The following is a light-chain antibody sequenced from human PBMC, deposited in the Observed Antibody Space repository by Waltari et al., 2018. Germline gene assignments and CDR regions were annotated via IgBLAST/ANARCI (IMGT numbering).Light chain of an antibody. J-gene: IGLJ3*02. V-gene: IGLV1-47*01. CDR3: AAWDDRLSGRV. Sequence: QPVLTQPPSASGTHGPRVTISCSGSRSNIRHNYVYWYQQLPGTAPKLLISRNNWRPSGVPVRFSGSKSGTTASLAISGLGAEDEADYYCAAWDDRLSGRVFGGGTKVTVL. CDR2: RNN. CDR1: RSNIRHNY.